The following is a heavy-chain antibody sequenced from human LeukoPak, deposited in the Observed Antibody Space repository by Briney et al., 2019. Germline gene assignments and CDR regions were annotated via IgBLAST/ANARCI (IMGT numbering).Heavy chain of an antibody. D-gene: IGHD3-22*01. CDR1: GFTFSSYA. CDR3: ASSYDSSGYRDY. CDR2: ISYDGSNK. Sequence: GRSLRLSCAASGFTFSSYAMHWVRQAPGKGLEWVAVISYDGSNKYYADSVKGRFTISRDNSKNTLYLQMSSLRAEDTAVYYCASSYDSSGYRDYWGQGTLVTVSS. V-gene: IGHV3-30-3*01. J-gene: IGHJ4*02.